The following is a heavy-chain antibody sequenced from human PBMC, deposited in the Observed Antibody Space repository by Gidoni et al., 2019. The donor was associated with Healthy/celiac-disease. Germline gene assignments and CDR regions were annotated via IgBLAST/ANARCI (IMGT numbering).Heavy chain of an antibody. CDR1: GFPFSSYG. J-gene: IGHJ4*02. CDR3: AKDIPYGDYVDY. Sequence: QVQLVESGGGVVQPGRSLRLSCAASGFPFSSYGMHWVRQAPGKGLEWVAVISYDGSNKYYADSVKGRFTISRDNSKNTLYLQMNSLRAEDTAVYYCAKDIPYGDYVDYWGQGTLVTVSS. CDR2: ISYDGSNK. D-gene: IGHD4-17*01. V-gene: IGHV3-30*18.